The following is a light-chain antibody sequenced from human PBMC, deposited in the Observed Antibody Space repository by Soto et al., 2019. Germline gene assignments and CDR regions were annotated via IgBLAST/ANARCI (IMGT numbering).Light chain of an antibody. V-gene: IGKV3-20*01. J-gene: IGKJ1*01. CDR3: QQYGSSPGT. Sequence: ETVLTQSPGTLSLSPGERATLSCRASQTIRSNYLAWYRQTPGQAPRLLIYGASNRATGIADRFSGSGSGTDFTLIISRLEPEDFALYYGQQYGSSPGTFGQGTKVEIK. CDR1: QTIRSNY. CDR2: GAS.